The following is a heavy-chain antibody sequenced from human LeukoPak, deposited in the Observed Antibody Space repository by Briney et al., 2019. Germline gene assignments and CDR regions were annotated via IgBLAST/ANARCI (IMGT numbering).Heavy chain of an antibody. J-gene: IGHJ4*02. CDR3: ATRYGSGTYYPFDY. CDR1: GYNFINYW. CDR2: IYPRDSET. V-gene: IGHV5-51*01. D-gene: IGHD3-10*01. Sequence: GESLKISCKGSGYNFINYWIGWVRQVPGKGLEWMGIIYPRDSETRYRPSLQGQVTILVDKSINAAYLQWSSLKASDTAIYYCATRYGSGTYYPFDYWGQGTLVTVSS.